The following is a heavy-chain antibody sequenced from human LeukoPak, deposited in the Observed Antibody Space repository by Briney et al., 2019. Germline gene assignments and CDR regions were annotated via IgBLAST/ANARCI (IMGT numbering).Heavy chain of an antibody. CDR1: GFTFSTYW. Sequence: GGSLRLSCEASGFTFSTYWMAWVRQAPGKGLEWVANIKGDESARHQADSVKGRFTISRDNAKKSVYLQMSSLRGEDTAVYYYARDVGGILDDWGQDTLVTVSS. J-gene: IGHJ4*02. CDR3: ARDVGGILDD. CDR2: IKGDESAR. V-gene: IGHV3-7*01.